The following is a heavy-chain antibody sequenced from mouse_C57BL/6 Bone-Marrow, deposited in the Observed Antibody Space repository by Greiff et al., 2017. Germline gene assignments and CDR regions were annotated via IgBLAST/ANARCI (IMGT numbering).Heavy chain of an antibody. V-gene: IGHV1-81*01. CDR3: ARDSSGYVDYFDY. J-gene: IGHJ2*01. Sequence: SGAELARPGASVKLSCKASGYTFTSYGISWVKQRTGQGLEWIGEIYPRSGNTYYNEKFKGKATLTADKSSSTAYMELRSLTSEDSAVYFCARDSSGYVDYFDYWGQGTTLTVSS. D-gene: IGHD3-2*02. CDR1: GYTFTSYG. CDR2: IYPRSGNT.